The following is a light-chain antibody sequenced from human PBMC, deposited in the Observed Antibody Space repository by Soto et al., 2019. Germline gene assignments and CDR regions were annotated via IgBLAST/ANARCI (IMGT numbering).Light chain of an antibody. J-gene: IGKJ4*01. CDR2: DAS. CDR1: QSVSSY. Sequence: EIVLTQSPATLSLSPGERATLSCRASQSVSSYLAWYQQKPGQAPRLLIYDASNRATGIPARFSGSGSGTDFTLTITSLEPEDFEVYYCPQRSNWPSTFGGGTKVEIK. CDR3: PQRSNWPST. V-gene: IGKV3-11*01.